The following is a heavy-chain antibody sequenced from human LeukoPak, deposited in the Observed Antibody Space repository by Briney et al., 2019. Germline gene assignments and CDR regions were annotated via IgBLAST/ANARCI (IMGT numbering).Heavy chain of an antibody. CDR2: INPNRGDT. V-gene: IGHV1-2*02. D-gene: IGHD5-24*01. Sequence: ASVKVSCKASGYTFTGYHMHWVRQAPGQGLEWMGWINPNRGDTNYAQKFQGRVTMTRDTSISTAYMEVSRLRSDDTAVYYCARVAVEMASWFDPWGQGTLVTVSS. CDR3: ARVAVEMASWFDP. J-gene: IGHJ5*02. CDR1: GYTFTGYH.